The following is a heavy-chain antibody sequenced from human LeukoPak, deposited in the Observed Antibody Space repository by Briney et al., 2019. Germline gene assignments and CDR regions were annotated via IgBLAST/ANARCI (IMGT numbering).Heavy chain of an antibody. Sequence: GGSLRLSCAASGFTFSSYSMNWVRQAPGKGLEWVSYLSSSSTTIYYADSVKGRFTISRDNGKNSLYLQMNSLRAEDTAVYYCAREGEQWSEPYNWFDPWGQGTLVTVSS. CDR2: LSSSSTTI. D-gene: IGHD6-19*01. V-gene: IGHV3-48*04. J-gene: IGHJ5*02. CDR1: GFTFSSYS. CDR3: AREGEQWSEPYNWFDP.